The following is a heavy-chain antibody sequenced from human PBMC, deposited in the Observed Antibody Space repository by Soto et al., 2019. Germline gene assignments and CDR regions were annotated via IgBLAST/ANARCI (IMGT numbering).Heavy chain of an antibody. J-gene: IGHJ4*02. V-gene: IGHV3-33*01. CDR1: GFTFSSYG. D-gene: IGHD3-10*01. Sequence: QVQLVESGGGVVQPGRSLRLSCAASGFTFSSYGMHWVRQAPGKGLEWVAVIWYDGSNKYYADSVKGRFTISRDNSKNRLYLQMNSLRAEDTAVYYCARDTGKWGLGVDYWGQGTLVTVSS. CDR2: IWYDGSNK. CDR3: ARDTGKWGLGVDY.